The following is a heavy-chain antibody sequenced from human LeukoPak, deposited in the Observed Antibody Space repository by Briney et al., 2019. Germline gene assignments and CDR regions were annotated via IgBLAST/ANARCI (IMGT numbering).Heavy chain of an antibody. CDR2: IIPIFGTA. CDR1: GGSFSSYA. CDR3: ARGTGTTILFDY. V-gene: IGHV1-69*05. D-gene: IGHD1-7*01. J-gene: IGHJ4*02. Sequence: GASVKVSCKASGGSFSSYAISWVRQAPGQGLEWMGGIIPIFGTANYAQKFQGRVTITTDESTSKAYIELSSVRSEDTAVYFCARGTGTTILFDYWGQGTLVTVSS.